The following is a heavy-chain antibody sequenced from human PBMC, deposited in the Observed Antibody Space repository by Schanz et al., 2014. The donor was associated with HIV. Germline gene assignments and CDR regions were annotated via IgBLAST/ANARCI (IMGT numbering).Heavy chain of an antibody. CDR1: GLPFSTYA. J-gene: IGHJ5*02. V-gene: IGHV3-23*01. D-gene: IGHD6-13*01. CDR3: ASRGGSSWYENWFDP. CDR2: ISADGSSA. Sequence: EVQLLESGGGLVQPGGSLRLSCTASGLPFSTYAMSWVRQAPGKGLMWVSRISADGSSAYYADSVKGRFTISRDNSKNTLYLQMNSLRAEDTAVYYCASRGGSSWYENWFDPWGQGTLVTVSS.